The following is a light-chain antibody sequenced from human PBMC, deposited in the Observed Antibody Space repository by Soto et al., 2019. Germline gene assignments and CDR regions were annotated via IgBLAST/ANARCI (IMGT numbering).Light chain of an antibody. J-gene: IGLJ2*01. V-gene: IGLV2-14*03. CDR1: NSDVGAYPY. CDR3: SSYATSGTNVI. CDR2: EVA. Sequence: QSVLTQPASVSGSPGQSITISCTGTNSDVGAYPYVSWYQQHPGNAPKLLIYEVADRPSGVSDRFSGSKSGNTASLTISALRAEDEAVYYCSSYATSGTNVIFGGGTKVTVL.